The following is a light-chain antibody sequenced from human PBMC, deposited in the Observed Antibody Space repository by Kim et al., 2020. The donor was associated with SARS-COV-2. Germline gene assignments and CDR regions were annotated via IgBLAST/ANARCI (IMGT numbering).Light chain of an antibody. Sequence: SVPITCPGTSSDVGGYNYVSWYQQHPGKAPKLIIYDVSKRPSGVPDRFSGSKSGNTASLTVSGLQAEDEADYYCSSYTGGTSLGVFGGGTQLTVL. CDR3: SSYTGGTSLGV. CDR2: DVS. J-gene: IGLJ3*02. CDR1: SSDVGGYNY. V-gene: IGLV2-8*01.